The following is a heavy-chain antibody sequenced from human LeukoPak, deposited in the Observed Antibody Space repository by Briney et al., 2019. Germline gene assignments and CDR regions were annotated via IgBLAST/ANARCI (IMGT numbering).Heavy chain of an antibody. CDR2: IYYSGST. Sequence: SETLSLTCTVSGGSISSSSYYWGWIRQPPGKGLEWIGSIYYSGSTYYNPSLKSRVTISVDTSKNQFSLKLSSVTAADTAVYYCARDFPDFTYYYYMDVWGKGTTVTVSS. CDR1: GGSISSSSYY. J-gene: IGHJ6*03. V-gene: IGHV4-39*07. CDR3: ARDFPDFTYYYYMDV.